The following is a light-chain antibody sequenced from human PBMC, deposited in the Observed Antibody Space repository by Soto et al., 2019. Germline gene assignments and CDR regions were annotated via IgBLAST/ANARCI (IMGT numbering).Light chain of an antibody. CDR2: AAS. CDR1: QGINSY. CDR3: RRLNSYTIS. Sequence: IQLTQSPSSLSASVGDGVTITCRASQGINSYLAWYQQQPGKAPKLLIYAASTLQSGVPSRFSASGSGTDFTLIITSLHHQHFATYSCRRLNSYTISFGGATKVEI. J-gene: IGKJ4*01. V-gene: IGKV1-9*01.